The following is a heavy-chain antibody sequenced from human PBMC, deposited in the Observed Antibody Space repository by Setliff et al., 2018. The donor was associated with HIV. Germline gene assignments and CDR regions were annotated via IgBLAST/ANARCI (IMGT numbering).Heavy chain of an antibody. CDR2: IGPSGSST. D-gene: IGHD6-6*01. CDR3: ARYHIAARSVDY. J-gene: IGHJ4*02. V-gene: IGHV1-46*02. Sequence: ASVKVSCKTSAYTFNSYYMLWIRQAPGQGLAWMGLIGPSGSSTTYAQNFQGRVTMSRDTSTNTVYLELSSLRSEDTAVYYCARYHIAARSVDYWGQGTLVTVSS. CDR1: AYTFNSYY.